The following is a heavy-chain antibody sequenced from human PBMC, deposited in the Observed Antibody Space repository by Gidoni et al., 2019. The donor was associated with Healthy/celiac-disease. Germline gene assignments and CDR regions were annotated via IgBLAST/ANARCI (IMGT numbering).Heavy chain of an antibody. J-gene: IGHJ6*03. CDR3: TTAKSSGYYYYYMDV. Sequence: EVQLVESGGGLVKPGGSLRLSCAASGFTLSNAWMSWVRQAPGKGLEWVGRIKSKTDGGTTDYAAPVKGRFTISRDDSKNTLYLQMNSLKTEDTAVYYCTTAKSSGYYYYYMDVWGKGTTVTVSS. V-gene: IGHV3-15*01. CDR1: GFTLSNAW. CDR2: IKSKTDGGTT. D-gene: IGHD6-19*01.